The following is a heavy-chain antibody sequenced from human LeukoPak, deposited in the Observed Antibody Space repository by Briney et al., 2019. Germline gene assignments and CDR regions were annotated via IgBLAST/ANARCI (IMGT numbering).Heavy chain of an antibody. CDR2: TSYSGST. D-gene: IGHD3-9*01. V-gene: IGHV4-59*01. CDR3: GRRTSYDTLTGYTYWYFDL. J-gene: IGHJ2*01. CDR1: GGSISSYY. Sequence: SSETLSLTCTVSGGSISSYYWSWIRQPPGRGLEWIGYTSYSGSTDYNPSLRSRVTLSVDTSKNQLSLKLSSVTAADTAVYYCGRRTSYDTLTGYTYWYFDLWGRGTLVTLSS.